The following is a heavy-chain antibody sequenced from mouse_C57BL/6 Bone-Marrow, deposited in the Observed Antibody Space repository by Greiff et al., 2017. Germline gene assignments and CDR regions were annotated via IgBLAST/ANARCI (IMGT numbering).Heavy chain of an antibody. Sequence: EVQVVESGAELVKPGASVKLSCTASGFNIKDSYLHWVKPRTEQGLEWIGRLDPEDGETKYAPQFLGKATITADPSSNAAYLQLSSRTSEDTAVYYWAPYYSNPFAYWGQGTLVAVSA. CDR2: LDPEDGET. CDR1: GFNIKDSY. V-gene: IGHV14-2*01. D-gene: IGHD2-5*01. CDR3: APYYSNPFAY. J-gene: IGHJ3*01.